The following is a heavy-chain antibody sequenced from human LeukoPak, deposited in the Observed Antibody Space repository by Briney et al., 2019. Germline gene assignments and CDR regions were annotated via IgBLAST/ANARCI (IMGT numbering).Heavy chain of an antibody. J-gene: IGHJ4*02. Sequence: AASVKVSCKASGFTFSGYYLQWVRQAPGQGLDWMGWIKPDSGGTNYAQKLQGRVTMTTDTSTSTAYMELRSLRSDDTAVYYCARDFYYDSSGYYPHDYWGQGTLVTVSS. CDR1: GFTFSGYY. CDR3: ARDFYYDSSGYYPHDY. CDR2: IKPDSGGT. V-gene: IGHV1-18*01. D-gene: IGHD3-22*01.